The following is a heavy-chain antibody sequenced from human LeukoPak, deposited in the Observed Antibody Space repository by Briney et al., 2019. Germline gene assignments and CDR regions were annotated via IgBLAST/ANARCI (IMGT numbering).Heavy chain of an antibody. CDR2: ISYDGSNK. CDR1: GFTFSSYA. V-gene: IGHV3-30*04. CDR3: ARGWASSRRKAFDI. D-gene: IGHD3-16*01. Sequence: PGGSLRLPCAASGFTFSSYAMHSVRQAPGKGLEWVAVISYDGSNKYYADSVKGRFTISRDNSKNSLYLQLNSLRAEDTAVYYCARGWASSRRKAFDIWGQGTMVTVSS. J-gene: IGHJ3*02.